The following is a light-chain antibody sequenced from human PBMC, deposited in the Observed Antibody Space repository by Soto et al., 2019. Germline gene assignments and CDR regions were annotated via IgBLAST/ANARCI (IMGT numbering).Light chain of an antibody. CDR2: QDS. J-gene: IGLJ2*01. CDR1: NLESHY. V-gene: IGLV3-1*01. Sequence: SYEPTQPPSVTVSPGQTVSITCSGDNLESHYVSWYQQKAGQSPVLVIYQDSKRPSGIPARFSGSNSGTTATLTVSGTQALDEADYYCQAWDTSAVFGGGTKLTVL. CDR3: QAWDTSAV.